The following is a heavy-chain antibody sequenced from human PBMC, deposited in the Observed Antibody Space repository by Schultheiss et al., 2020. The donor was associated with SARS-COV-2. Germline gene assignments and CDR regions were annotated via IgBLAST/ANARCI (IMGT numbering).Heavy chain of an antibody. CDR3: ARDPMILVVVENYFDY. CDR2: ISSSGSTI. Sequence: GGSLRLSCAASGFTFGDYAMHWVRQAPGKGLEWVSYISSSGSTIYYADSVKGRFIISRDNSKNTLYLQMNSLRAEDTAVYYCARDPMILVVVENYFDYWGQGTLVTVSS. D-gene: IGHD3-22*01. CDR1: GFTFGDYA. V-gene: IGHV3-48*01. J-gene: IGHJ4*02.